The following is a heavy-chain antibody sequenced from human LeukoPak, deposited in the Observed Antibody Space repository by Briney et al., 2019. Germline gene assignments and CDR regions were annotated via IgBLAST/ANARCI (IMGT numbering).Heavy chain of an antibody. CDR3: ARGSGLAHYYYYYMDV. D-gene: IGHD1-26*01. J-gene: IGHJ6*03. V-gene: IGHV4-59*11. CDR1: GGSISSHY. CDR2: IYYSGST. Sequence: SETLSLTCTVSGGSISSHYWSWIRQPPGKGLEYLGYIYYSGSTNYNPSLKSRVTISMDTSKNQFSLKLSSVTATDTAVYYCARGSGLAHYYYYYMDVWGKGTTVTISS.